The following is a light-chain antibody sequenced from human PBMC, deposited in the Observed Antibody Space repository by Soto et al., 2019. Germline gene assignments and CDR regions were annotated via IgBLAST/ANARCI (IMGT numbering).Light chain of an antibody. CDR1: QSITNY. CDR3: QHSLSTPPT. Sequence: DIQLTQSPSSLSASVGDRVTITCRASQSITNYLNWYQQKPGKAPKLLIYTASSLQSGVPSRFSGSGSGTEFTLTVSSLHAKDYATYYCQHSLSTPPTFGQGTKVEIK. CDR2: TAS. J-gene: IGKJ1*01. V-gene: IGKV1-39*01.